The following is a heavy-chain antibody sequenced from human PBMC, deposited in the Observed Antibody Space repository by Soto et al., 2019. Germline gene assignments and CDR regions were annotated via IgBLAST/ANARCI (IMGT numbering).Heavy chain of an antibody. D-gene: IGHD6-19*01. CDR1: GFTFSRYA. CDR2: ISYDGSNK. J-gene: IGHJ4*02. CDR3: ERDYGSGQTTQYFFEY. V-gene: IGHV3-30-3*01. Sequence: QVQLVESGGGVVQPGGSLRLSCAASGFTFSRYAMHWVRQAPGKGLEWVAVISYDGSNKYYSDSVKGRFTISRDNSKNTLYLQKNSLRAEDTAVYYRERDYGSGQTTQYFFEYWGQGTLVTVS.